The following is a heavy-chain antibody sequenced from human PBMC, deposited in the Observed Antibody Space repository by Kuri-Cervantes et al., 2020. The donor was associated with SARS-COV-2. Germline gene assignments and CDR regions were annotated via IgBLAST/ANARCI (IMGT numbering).Heavy chain of an antibody. Sequence: SETLSLTCTVSGGSISSYYWSWIRQPPGKGLEWIGYIYDSGSTNYNPSLKSRVTISVDTSKNQFSLKLSSVTAADTAVYYCARHTFGNAGDCWGQGTRVTVSS. CDR3: ARHTFGNAGDC. D-gene: IGHD4-23*01. CDR2: IYDSGST. V-gene: IGHV4-59*08. CDR1: GGSISSYY. J-gene: IGHJ4*02.